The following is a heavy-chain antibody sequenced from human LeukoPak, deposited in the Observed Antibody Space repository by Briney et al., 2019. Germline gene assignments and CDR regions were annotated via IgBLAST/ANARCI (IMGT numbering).Heavy chain of an antibody. CDR3: ARRDYDILTGYYKTYYYYYMDV. CDR2: INHSGST. J-gene: IGHJ6*03. D-gene: IGHD3-9*01. Sequence: SETLSLTCTVSGYSISSGYYWSWIRQPPGKGLEWIGEINHSGSTNYNPSLKSRVTISVDTSKNQFSLKLSSVTAADTAVYYCARRDYDILTGYYKTYYYYYMDVWGKGTTVTTSS. V-gene: IGHV4-38-2*02. CDR1: GYSISSGYY.